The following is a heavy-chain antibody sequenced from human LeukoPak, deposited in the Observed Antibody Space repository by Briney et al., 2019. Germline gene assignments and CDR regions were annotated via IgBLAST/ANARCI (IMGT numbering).Heavy chain of an antibody. CDR1: GFMFSSYG. CDR3: ASGVNITSRYCSGSSCYSAFDS. Sequence: GGSLRLSCAASGFMFSSYGMHWVRQAPGKGLEWVAGIWHGGSNTYNSASVKGRFTISRDNSKNTLYLQMNSLRGEDTAIYYCASGVNITSRYCSGSSCYSAFDSWGQGTLVTVSS. J-gene: IGHJ5*01. D-gene: IGHD2-15*01. CDR2: IWHGGSNT. V-gene: IGHV3-33*01.